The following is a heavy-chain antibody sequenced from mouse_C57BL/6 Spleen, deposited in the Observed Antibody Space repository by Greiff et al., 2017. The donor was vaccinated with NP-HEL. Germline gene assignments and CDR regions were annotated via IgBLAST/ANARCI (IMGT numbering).Heavy chain of an antibody. CDR2: IYPGSGNT. V-gene: IGHV1-66*01. J-gene: IGHJ4*01. CDR1: GYSFTSYY. D-gene: IGHD1-1*01. Sequence: VQLVESGPELVKPGASVKISCKASGYSFTSYYIHWVKQRPGQGLEWIGWIYPGSGNTKYNEKFKGKATLTADTSSSTAYMQLSSLTSEDSAVYYCARGAYYYGSSLYAMDYWGQGTSVTVSS. CDR3: ARGAYYYGSSLYAMDY.